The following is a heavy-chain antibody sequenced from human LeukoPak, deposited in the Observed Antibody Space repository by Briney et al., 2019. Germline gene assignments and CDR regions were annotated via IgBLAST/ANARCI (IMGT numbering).Heavy chain of an antibody. V-gene: IGHV3-30*18. J-gene: IGHJ4*02. CDR3: AKGGYCSSTSCYE. CDR2: ISYDGSNK. CDR1: GFTFSSYG. D-gene: IGHD2-2*01. Sequence: GGSLRLSCAASGFTFSSYGMHWVRQAPGKGPEWVAVISYDGSNKYYADSVKGRFTISRDNSKNTLYLQVNSLRAEDTAVYYCAKGGYCSSTSCYEWGQGTLVTVSS.